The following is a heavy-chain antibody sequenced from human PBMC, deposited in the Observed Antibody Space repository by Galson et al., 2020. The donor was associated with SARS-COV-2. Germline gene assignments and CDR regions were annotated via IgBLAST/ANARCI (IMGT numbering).Heavy chain of an antibody. Sequence: SGPTLVKPTQTLTLTCTFSGFLLSTSGVGVGWIRQPPGKALEWLALIYWNDDKPYSPSLKSRPTITKDTSKNQVVLTMTNMDPVDTATYYCAHRPGSYSRDWYVDLWGRGTLVTVSS. V-gene: IGHV2-5*01. CDR1: GFLLSTSGVG. CDR2: IYWNDDK. D-gene: IGHD6-19*01. J-gene: IGHJ2*01. CDR3: AHRPGSYSRDWYVDL.